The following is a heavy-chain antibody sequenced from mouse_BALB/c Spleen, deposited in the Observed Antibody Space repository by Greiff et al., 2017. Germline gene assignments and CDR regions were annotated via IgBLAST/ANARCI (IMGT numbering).Heavy chain of an antibody. J-gene: IGHJ4*01. CDR3: ARYDGYDGYYYAMDY. D-gene: IGHD2-3*01. V-gene: IGHV1-18*01. Sequence: VQLQQSGPELVKPGASVKIPCKASGYTFTDYNMDWVKQSHGKSLEWIGDINPNNGGTIYNQKFKGKATLTVDKSSSTAYMELRSLTSEDTAVYYCARYDGYDGYYYAMDYWGQGTSVTVSS. CDR2: INPNNGGT. CDR1: GYTFTDYN.